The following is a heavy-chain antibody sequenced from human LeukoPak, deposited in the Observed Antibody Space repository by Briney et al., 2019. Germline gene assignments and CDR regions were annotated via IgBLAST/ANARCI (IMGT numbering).Heavy chain of an antibody. D-gene: IGHD1-26*01. Sequence: GASVKVSCKASGGTFSSYAISWVRQAPGQGLEWMGGIIPIFGTANYAQKFQGRVTMTRDTSTSTVYMELSSLRSEDTAVYYCARDVVGAKYYFDYWGQGTLVTVSS. CDR2: IIPIFGTA. J-gene: IGHJ4*02. V-gene: IGHV1-69*05. CDR3: ARDVVGAKYYFDY. CDR1: GGTFSSYA.